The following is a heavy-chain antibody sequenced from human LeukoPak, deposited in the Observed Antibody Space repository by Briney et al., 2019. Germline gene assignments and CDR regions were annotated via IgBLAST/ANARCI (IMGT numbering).Heavy chain of an antibody. Sequence: SETLSLTCSVSGGSINNYWWNWIRQPPGKGLEWIGYIYYSGSTSYNPSLKSRLTISVDTSLNQFSLKLNSVTAADTAVYYCARYCSGGDCYSKALDYWGQGILVTVS. D-gene: IGHD2-15*01. V-gene: IGHV4-59*01. CDR3: ARYCSGGDCYSKALDY. CDR1: GGSINNYW. CDR2: IYYSGST. J-gene: IGHJ4*02.